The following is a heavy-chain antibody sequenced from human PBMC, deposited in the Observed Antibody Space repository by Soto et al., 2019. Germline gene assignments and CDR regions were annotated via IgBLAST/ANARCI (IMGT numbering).Heavy chain of an antibody. D-gene: IGHD3-22*01. J-gene: IGHJ4*02. CDR3: ARDGVHDSSGYYLDY. V-gene: IGHV1-69*01. CDR2: IIRIFGTA. CDR1: GGTFSSYA. Sequence: QVQLVQSGAEVMKPGSSVKVSCKASGGTFSSYAISWVRQAPVQGLEWMVGIIRIFGTANYAQKFYGRVTITADESTRTAYMEMRSLRSEDTAVYYCARDGVHDSSGYYLDYWGQGTRGTVS.